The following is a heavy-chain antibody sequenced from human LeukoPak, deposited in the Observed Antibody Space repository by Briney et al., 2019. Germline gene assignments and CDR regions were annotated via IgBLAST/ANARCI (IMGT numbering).Heavy chain of an antibody. J-gene: IGHJ5*02. CDR1: GFTFTSYD. CDR3: AGDRKSGNFLGEFDH. V-gene: IGHV3-33*01. CDR2: IWYDGSNT. D-gene: IGHD1-26*01. Sequence: GRSLRLSCAASGFTFTSYDMHWVRQAPGKGLEWVALIWYDGSNTYYTDSVRGRFTISRDNSKSTLYLQMNSLRAEDTAVYYCAGDRKSGNFLGEFDHWGLGTLVTVSS.